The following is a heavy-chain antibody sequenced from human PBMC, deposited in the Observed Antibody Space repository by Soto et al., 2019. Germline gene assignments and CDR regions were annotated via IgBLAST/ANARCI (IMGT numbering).Heavy chain of an antibody. CDR2: ISGSGGST. Sequence: GGSLRLSCAASGFTFSSYAMSWVRQAPGKGLEWVSAISGSGGSTYYADSVKGRFTISRDNSKNTLYLQMNSLRAEDTDVYYCARMYYDFWGGWYYFDYWGQGTLVTVSS. V-gene: IGHV3-23*01. J-gene: IGHJ4*02. CDR3: ARMYYDFWGGWYYFDY. CDR1: GFTFSSYA. D-gene: IGHD3-3*01.